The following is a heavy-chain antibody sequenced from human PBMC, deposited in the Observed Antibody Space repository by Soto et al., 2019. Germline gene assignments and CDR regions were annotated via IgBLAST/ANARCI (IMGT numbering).Heavy chain of an antibody. Sequence: EVQLVESGGGLAQPGGSLRLSCAASGFTFSDHYMDWVRQAPGKGLEWVGRTRKKTNRYSTEYAASVKGRFTISRDDSKNSLYLQMNSLKTEDAAVYYCTKVGSGFNYDDWGQGTLVTVSS. D-gene: IGHD5-12*01. CDR3: TKVGSGFNYDD. J-gene: IGHJ4*02. V-gene: IGHV3-72*01. CDR2: TRKKTNRYST. CDR1: GFTFSDHY.